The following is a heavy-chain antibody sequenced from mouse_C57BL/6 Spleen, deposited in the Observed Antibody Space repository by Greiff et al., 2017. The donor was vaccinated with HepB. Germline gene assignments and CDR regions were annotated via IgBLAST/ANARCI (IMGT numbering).Heavy chain of an antibody. J-gene: IGHJ1*03. CDR2: ICSGGST. D-gene: IGHD2-10*02. Sequence: QVQLQQSGPGLVQPSQSLSITCTVSGFSLTSYGVHWVRQSPGKGLEWLGEICSGGSTDYNAAFLSRLSISKDNSKSQVFFKTNRMQADETAIYYCARYEYFDVWGTGTTVTVSS. CDR1: GFSLTSYG. CDR3: ARYEYFDV. V-gene: IGHV2-2*01.